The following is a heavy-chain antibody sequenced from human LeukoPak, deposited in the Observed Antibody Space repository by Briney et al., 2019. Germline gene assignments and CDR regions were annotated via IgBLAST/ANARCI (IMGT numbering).Heavy chain of an antibody. D-gene: IGHD3-22*01. CDR2: INPNSGGT. CDR1: GNTFTGYY. J-gene: IGHJ4*02. V-gene: IGHV1-2*02. CDR3: ARWGSGYLTYYFDY. Sequence: GAAGKVSCKAPGNTFTGYYMHWVRQAPGQGLEWMGWINPNSGGTNYAQKFQGRVTMTRDTSISTAYMELSRLRSDDTAVYYCARWGSGYLTYYFDYWGQGTLVTVSS.